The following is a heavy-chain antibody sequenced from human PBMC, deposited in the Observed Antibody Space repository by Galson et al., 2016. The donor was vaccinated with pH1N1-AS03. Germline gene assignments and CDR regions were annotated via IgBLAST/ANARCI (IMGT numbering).Heavy chain of an antibody. D-gene: IGHD4-17*01. V-gene: IGHV6-1*01. CDR2: TYLRSTWYH. CDR1: GDSVLSDSAA. CDR3: VRDIYGDPLGE. J-gene: IGHJ4*02. Sequence: CAISGDSVLSDSAAWNWVKQSPSRGLEWLGRTYLRSTWYHDYAESMKSRIIINADTSKNQFSLQLNSVTPEDTAVYYCVRDIYGDPLGEWGQGTLVTVSS.